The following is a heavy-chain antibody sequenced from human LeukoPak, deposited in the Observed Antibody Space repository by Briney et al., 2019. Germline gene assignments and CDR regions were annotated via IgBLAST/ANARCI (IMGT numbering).Heavy chain of an antibody. CDR2: INPSGGST. V-gene: IGHV1-46*01. CDR1: GYTFTSYY. J-gene: IGHJ4*02. Sequence: GASVKVSCKASGYTFTSYYMHWVRQAPGQGLEWMGIINPSGGSTSYAQKLQGRVTMTTDTSTSTAYMELRSLRSDDTAVYYCARHPPPTYYYDSSGYYYFDYWGQGTLVTVSS. D-gene: IGHD3-22*01. CDR3: ARHPPPTYYYDSSGYYYFDY.